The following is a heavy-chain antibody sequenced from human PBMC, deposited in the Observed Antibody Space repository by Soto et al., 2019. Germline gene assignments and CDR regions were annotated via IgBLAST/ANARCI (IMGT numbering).Heavy chain of an antibody. D-gene: IGHD2-8*01. CDR3: ARDMNGVLGMGH. CDR1: GGSISSGGYY. J-gene: IGHJ4*02. V-gene: IGHV4-31*03. CDR2: IYYSGST. Sequence: QVQLQESGPGLVKPSQTLSLTCTVSGGSISSGGYYWSWIRQHPGKGLEWIGYIYYSGSTYYNPYLRSRCTISVDTATNQFSLKLSSVTAADTAVYYCARDMNGVLGMGHWGQGTLVTVSS.